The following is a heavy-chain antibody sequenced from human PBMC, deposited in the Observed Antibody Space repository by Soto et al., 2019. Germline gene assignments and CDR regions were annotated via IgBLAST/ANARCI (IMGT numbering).Heavy chain of an antibody. V-gene: IGHV3-30-3*01. CDR3: ARVSYYDSSGYYPIDY. CDR1: GFTFSSYA. CDR2: ISYDGSNK. D-gene: IGHD3-22*01. J-gene: IGHJ4*02. Sequence: GSLRLSCAASGFTFSSYAMHWVRQAPGKGLEWVAVISYDGSNKYYADSVKGRFTISRDNSKNTLYLQMNSLRAEDTAVYYCARVSYYDSSGYYPIDYWGQGTLVTVSS.